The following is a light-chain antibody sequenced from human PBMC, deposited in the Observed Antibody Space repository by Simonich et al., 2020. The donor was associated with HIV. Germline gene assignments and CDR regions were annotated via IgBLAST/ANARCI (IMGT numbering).Light chain of an antibody. J-gene: IGKJ4*01. CDR1: QSVSRSH. V-gene: IGKV3-20*01. CDR3: QQYYSYPLT. CDR2: GAS. Sequence: EIVLTQSPGTLSLSPGERATLSCRASQSVSRSHLAWYQQKPGQAPRLLIYGASRRATGIPDRFSGSGSGTDFTLTISRLEPEDFATYYCQQYYSYPLTFGGGTKVEIK.